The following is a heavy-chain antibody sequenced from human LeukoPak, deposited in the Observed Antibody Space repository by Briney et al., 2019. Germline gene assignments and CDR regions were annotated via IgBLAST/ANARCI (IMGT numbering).Heavy chain of an antibody. CDR1: GFTFSTYA. CDR3: VKEIYSYDKYYYFCAMDV. Sequence: PGESLRLSCSASGFTFSTYAMHWVRQAPGKGLECVSTISTYGASTYYADSVKGRFTISRDNSKNTLYLQMSSLRAEDTAIYYCVKEIYSYDKYYYFCAMDVWGQGTTVTVSS. J-gene: IGHJ6*02. D-gene: IGHD5-18*01. CDR2: ISTYGAST. V-gene: IGHV3-64D*06.